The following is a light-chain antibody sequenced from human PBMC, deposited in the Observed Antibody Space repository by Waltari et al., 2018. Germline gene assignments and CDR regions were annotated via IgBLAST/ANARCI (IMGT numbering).Light chain of an antibody. CDR2: GAS. Sequence: EIVMTQSPATLSVSPGERATLSCRASQSVSSNLAWYQQKPGQAPRLLIYGASPRATCIPARFSGSGSGTEFTLTISSLQSEDFAVYYCQQYNNWPPWTFGQGTKVEIK. J-gene: IGKJ1*01. CDR3: QQYNNWPPWT. CDR1: QSVSSN. V-gene: IGKV3-15*01.